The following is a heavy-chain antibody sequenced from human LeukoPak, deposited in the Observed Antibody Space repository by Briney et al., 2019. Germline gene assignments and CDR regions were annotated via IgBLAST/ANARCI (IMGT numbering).Heavy chain of an antibody. CDR3: ARLTPVLRFLEWSPPYFDY. CDR1: GGSISSSSYY. CDR2: IYYSGST. Sequence: SETLSLTCTVSGGSISSSSYYWGWIRQPPGKGLEWIGSIYYSGSTYYNPSLKSRVTISVDTSKNQFSLKLSSVTAADTAVYYCARLTPVLRFLEWSPPYFDYWGQGTLVTVSS. J-gene: IGHJ4*02. V-gene: IGHV4-39*01. D-gene: IGHD3-3*01.